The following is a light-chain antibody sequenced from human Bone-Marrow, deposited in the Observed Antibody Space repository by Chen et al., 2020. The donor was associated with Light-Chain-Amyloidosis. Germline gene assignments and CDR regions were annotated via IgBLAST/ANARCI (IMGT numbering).Light chain of an antibody. J-gene: IGLJ2*01. CDR3: QSADSSGTYEVI. CDR2: RDT. Sequence: SYELTQPPSVSVSPGQTARITCSGDDLPTKYAYWYQQKPGQAPVLVIHRDTERPSGISERFSGSSSGKTATVTIRGGQAEDEADYHCQSADSSGTYEVIFGGGTKLTVL. V-gene: IGLV3-25*03. CDR1: DLPTKY.